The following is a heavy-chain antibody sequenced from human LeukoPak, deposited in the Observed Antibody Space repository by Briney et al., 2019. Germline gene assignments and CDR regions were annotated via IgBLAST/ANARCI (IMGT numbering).Heavy chain of an antibody. CDR2: VHYSGST. CDR3: ARTLDYYYGLDV. CDR1: GGSASGYY. J-gene: IGHJ6*02. Sequence: SETLSPTRTVSGGSASGYYTSWIWQTPGKGLEWIGHVHYSGSTNYNPSLRSRVTISVDTSKNLFSLKVSSVTAADTAVYYCARTLDYYYGLDVWRQGTTVTVSS. V-gene: IGHV4-59*08.